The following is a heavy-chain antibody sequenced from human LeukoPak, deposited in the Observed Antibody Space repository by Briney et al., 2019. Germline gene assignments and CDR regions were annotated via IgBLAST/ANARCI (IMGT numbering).Heavy chain of an antibody. D-gene: IGHD1-26*01. CDR2: IIPIFGTA. J-gene: IGHJ4*02. CDR1: GYTFTGYY. V-gene: IGHV1-69*13. Sequence: ASVKVSCKASGYTFTGYYMHWVRQAPGQGLEWMGGIIPIFGTANYAQKFQGRVTITADESTSTAYMELSSLRSEDTAVYYCARGGSYFDYWGQGTLVTVSS. CDR3: ARGGSYFDY.